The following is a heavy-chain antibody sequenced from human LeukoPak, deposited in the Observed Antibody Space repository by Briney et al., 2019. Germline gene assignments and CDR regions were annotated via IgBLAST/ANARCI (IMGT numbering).Heavy chain of an antibody. J-gene: IGHJ5*02. CDR3: ARGSGWYLP. CDR2: IKQDGSEN. CDR1: GFTFNRNA. V-gene: IGHV3-7*01. Sequence: GGSLRLSCAASGFTFNRNAISWVRQAPGKGLEWVANIKQDGSENYYVDSVKGRFTISRDNAKNSLYLQMNSLRAEDTAVYYCARGSGWYLPWGQGTLVTVSS. D-gene: IGHD6-19*01.